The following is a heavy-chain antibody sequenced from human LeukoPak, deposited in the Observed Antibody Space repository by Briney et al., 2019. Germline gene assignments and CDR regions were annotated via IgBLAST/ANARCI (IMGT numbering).Heavy chain of an antibody. D-gene: IGHD4-17*01. CDR1: GGSISSYY. CDR3: AREDYGDIGFDY. Sequence: PSETLSLTCTVSGGSISSYYWSWIRQPPGKGLEWIGYIYYSGSTNYNPSLKSRVTISVDTSKNQFSLKLSSVTAADTAVYYCAREDYGDIGFDYWGQGTLVTVSS. J-gene: IGHJ4*02. V-gene: IGHV4-59*01. CDR2: IYYSGST.